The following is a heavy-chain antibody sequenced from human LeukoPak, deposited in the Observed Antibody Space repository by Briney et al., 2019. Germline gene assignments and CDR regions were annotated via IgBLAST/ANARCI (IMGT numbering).Heavy chain of an antibody. V-gene: IGHV4-38-2*01. J-gene: IGHJ4*02. CDR3: ARRGSSSSLTNYYFDY. D-gene: IGHD6-6*01. CDR1: GYSISSGYY. CDR2: IYHSGST. Sequence: SETLSLTCAVSGYSISSGYYWGWIRQPPGKGLEWIGSIYHSGSTYYNPSLKSRVTISVDTSKNQFSLKLSSVTAADTAVYYCARRGSSSSLTNYYFDYWGQGTLVTVSS.